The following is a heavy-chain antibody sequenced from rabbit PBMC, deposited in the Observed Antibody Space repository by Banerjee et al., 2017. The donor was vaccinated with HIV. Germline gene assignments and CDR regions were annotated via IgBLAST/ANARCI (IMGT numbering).Heavy chain of an antibody. CDR1: GFDFSSYG. Sequence: QEQLVESGGGLVQPGGSLKLSCKASGFDFSSYGVSWVRQAPGKGLEWIGYIDPVFGSTYYASWVNGRFTISSHNAQNTLYLQLNSLTAADTATYFCVRDGVSKLNLWGPGTLVTVS. CDR2: IDPVFGST. J-gene: IGHJ4*01. D-gene: IGHD3-1*01. V-gene: IGHV1S47*01. CDR3: VRDGVSKLNL.